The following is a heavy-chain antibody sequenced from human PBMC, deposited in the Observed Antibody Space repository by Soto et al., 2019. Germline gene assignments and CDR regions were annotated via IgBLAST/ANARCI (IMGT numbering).Heavy chain of an antibody. CDR3: ALRPALGYVFDI. CDR2: ISSSSSYI. V-gene: IGHV3-21*01. J-gene: IGHJ3*02. Sequence: GSLRLSCAASGFTFSSYSMNWVRQAPGKGLGWVSSISSSSSYIYYADSVKGRFTISRDNAKNSLYLKMNSLRSEDTAVYCCALRPALGYVFDIWGQGTMVTVSS. CDR1: GFTFSSYS. D-gene: IGHD3-16*01.